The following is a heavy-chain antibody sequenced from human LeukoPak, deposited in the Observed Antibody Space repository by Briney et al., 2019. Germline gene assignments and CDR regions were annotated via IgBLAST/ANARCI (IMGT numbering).Heavy chain of an antibody. J-gene: IGHJ3*02. D-gene: IGHD6-13*01. CDR1: GGSISSYY. CDR2: IYYSGST. V-gene: IGHV4-59*01. Sequence: SETLSLTCTVSGGSISSYYWSWIRQPPGKGLEWIGYIYYSGSTNYNPSLKSRVTISVDTSKNQFSLKLSSVTAADTAVYYCARGGLPGYSSSWYGFDIWGQGTMVTVSS. CDR3: ARGGLPGYSSSWYGFDI.